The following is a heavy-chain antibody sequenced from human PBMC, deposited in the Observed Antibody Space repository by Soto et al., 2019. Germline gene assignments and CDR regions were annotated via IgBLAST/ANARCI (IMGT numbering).Heavy chain of an antibody. CDR3: AREPGAADY. D-gene: IGHD3-10*01. V-gene: IGHV3-66*01. J-gene: IGHJ4*02. CDR2: IYSGSST. Sequence: EVQLVESGGGLVQPGGSLRLSCAASGFTVSTKYMSWVRQDPGKGLEWVSVIYSGSSTFYAASVRGRFTIARDNSKNTENLQMNSLRAEDTAVYYCAREPGAADYWGQGTLVTVSS. CDR1: GFTVSTKY.